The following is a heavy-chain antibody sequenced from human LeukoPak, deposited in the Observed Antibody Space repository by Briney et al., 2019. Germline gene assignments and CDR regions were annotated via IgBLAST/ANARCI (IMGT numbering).Heavy chain of an antibody. Sequence: GEPLKISCKGSGYTFTSYWIGWVRQMPGKGLEWMGIIYPGDSDTRYSPSFQGQVTISADKSITTAYLQWSSLKVSDTAMYYCARLNDGFYLDYWGQGTLVTVSS. CDR2: IYPGDSDT. CDR1: GYTFTSYW. CDR3: ARLNDGFYLDY. J-gene: IGHJ4*02. V-gene: IGHV5-51*01. D-gene: IGHD5-24*01.